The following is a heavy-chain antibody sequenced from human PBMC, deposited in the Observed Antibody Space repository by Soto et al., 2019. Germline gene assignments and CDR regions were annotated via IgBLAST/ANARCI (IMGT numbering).Heavy chain of an antibody. D-gene: IGHD1-26*01. CDR3: AKGWEVIMGAHD. Sequence: XSVKVSCKASGYTFTCYFIHLVRQAPGQGLEWMGWINPRSGDTNYAQNFQGRVTMTRDTSITTAYMELSTLRSDDTAVYYCAKGWEVIMGAHDWGQGTLVTVSS. J-gene: IGHJ4*02. V-gene: IGHV1-2*02. CDR2: INPRSGDT. CDR1: GYTFTCYF.